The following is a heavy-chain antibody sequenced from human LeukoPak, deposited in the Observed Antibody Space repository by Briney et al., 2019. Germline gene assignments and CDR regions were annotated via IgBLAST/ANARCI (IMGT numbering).Heavy chain of an antibody. V-gene: IGHV3-23*01. J-gene: IGHJ4*02. CDR2: ISGSGGTT. CDR1: GFTFSSYA. CDR3: AKDSTAPISITMVRGRWYFDY. Sequence: GGSLRLSCAASGFTFSSYAMNWVRQAPGKGLEWVSSISGSGGTTYYAGSAKGRFTISRDNSKNTLYLQMNSLRAEDTAVYYCAKDSTAPISITMVRGRWYFDYWGQGTLVTVSS. D-gene: IGHD3-10*01.